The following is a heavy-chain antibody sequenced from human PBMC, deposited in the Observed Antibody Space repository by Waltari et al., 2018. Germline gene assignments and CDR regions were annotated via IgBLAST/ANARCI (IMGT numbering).Heavy chain of an antibody. V-gene: IGHV3-30-3*01. D-gene: IGHD3-3*01. CDR3: ARSRPVFGVVTVSWQPDY. CDR2: ISYDGSNK. CDR1: GFTFSSYA. Sequence: QVQLVESGGGVVQPGRSLRLSCAASGFTFSSYAMHWVRQAPGKGLEWVAVISYDGSNKYYADSVKGRFTISRDNSKNTLYLQMNSLRAEDTAVYYCARSRPVFGVVTVSWQPDYWGQGTLVTVSS. J-gene: IGHJ4*02.